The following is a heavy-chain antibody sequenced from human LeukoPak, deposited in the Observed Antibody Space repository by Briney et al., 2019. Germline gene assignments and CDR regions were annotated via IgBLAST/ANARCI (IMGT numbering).Heavy chain of an antibody. CDR1: GYTFTSYG. V-gene: IGHV1-18*01. Sequence: ASVKVSCKASGYTFTSYGISWVRQAPGQGLEWMGWISAYNGNTNYAQKFQGRVTMTRNTSISTAYMELSSLRSEDTAVYYCARGGSPYYYYYMDVWGKGTTVTISS. D-gene: IGHD2-15*01. CDR3: ARGGSPYYYYYMDV. J-gene: IGHJ6*03. CDR2: ISAYNGNT.